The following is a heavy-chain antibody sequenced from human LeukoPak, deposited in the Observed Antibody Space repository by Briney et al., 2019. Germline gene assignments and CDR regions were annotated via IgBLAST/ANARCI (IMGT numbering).Heavy chain of an antibody. CDR2: ISGSGGST. D-gene: IGHD3-3*01. CDR3: AKDLGYDFWSGYYSPLKHYYGMDV. Sequence: PGGSLRLSCAASGFTFSSYAMSWVRQAPGKGLEWVSAISGSGGSTYYADSVKGRFTISRDNSKNTLYLQMNSLRAEDTAVYYCAKDLGYDFWSGYYSPLKHYYGMDVWGQGTTVTVSS. CDR1: GFTFSSYA. V-gene: IGHV3-23*01. J-gene: IGHJ6*02.